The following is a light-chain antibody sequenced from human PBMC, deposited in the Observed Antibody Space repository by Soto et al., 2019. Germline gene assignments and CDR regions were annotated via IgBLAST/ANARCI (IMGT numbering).Light chain of an antibody. V-gene: IGKV1-39*01. Sequence: DFHMTQSPSTLSASVGDRVTITCRASQNIRSRLAWFQQKPGKAPKLLIFTASILRSGVPSRFSGSGSGTDFTLTISSLQPEDFATYYCQQTYDAARVTFGGGTKVDIK. J-gene: IGKJ4*01. CDR1: QNIRSR. CDR2: TAS. CDR3: QQTYDAARVT.